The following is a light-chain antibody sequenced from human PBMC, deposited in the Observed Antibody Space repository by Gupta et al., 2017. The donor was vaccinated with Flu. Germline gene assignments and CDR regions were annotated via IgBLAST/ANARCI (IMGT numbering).Light chain of an antibody. J-gene: IGLJ2*01. CDR2: EVS. Sequence: QSALTQPASVSGSPGQSTIIACTGTSSDVGGYNYVYWYQQHPGKAPKLMIYEVSNRPSGVSNRFAGSKSGNTAALTISGLQAEDAADYYCSSYTSSSTPVVFGGGTKLTVL. CDR1: SSDVGGYNY. CDR3: SSYTSSSTPVV. V-gene: IGLV2-14*01.